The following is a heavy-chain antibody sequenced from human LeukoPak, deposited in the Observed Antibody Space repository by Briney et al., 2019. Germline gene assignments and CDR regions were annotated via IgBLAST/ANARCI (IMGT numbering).Heavy chain of an antibody. CDR2: ISGSGGST. V-gene: IGHV3-23*01. CDR3: AKTVLLWFGGPNWFDP. D-gene: IGHD3-10*01. CDR1: GFTFSSYA. Sequence: GGSLRLSCAASGFTFSSYAMSWVRQAPGKGLEWVSAISGSGGSTYYADSVKGRFTISRDNSKNTLYLQMNSLRAEDTAVYYCAKTVLLWFGGPNWFDPWGQGTLVTVSS. J-gene: IGHJ5*02.